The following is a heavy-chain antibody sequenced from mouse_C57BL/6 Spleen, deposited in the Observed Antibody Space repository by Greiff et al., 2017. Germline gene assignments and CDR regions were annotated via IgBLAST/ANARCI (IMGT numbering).Heavy chain of an antibody. Sequence: VQLQESGPELVKPGASVKISCKASGYAFSSSWMNWVKQRPGKGLEWIGRIYPGDGDTNYNGKFKGKATLNADKSSSTAYMQLSSLTSEDSAVYLCARSLYSGEAYWGQGTLVTVSA. D-gene: IGHD2-12*01. CDR3: ARSLYSGEAY. V-gene: IGHV1-82*01. CDR2: IYPGDGDT. CDR1: GYAFSSSW. J-gene: IGHJ3*01.